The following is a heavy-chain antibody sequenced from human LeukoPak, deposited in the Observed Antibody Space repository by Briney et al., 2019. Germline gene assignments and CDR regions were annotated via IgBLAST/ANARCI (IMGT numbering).Heavy chain of an antibody. CDR3: ASSLREWFDP. Sequence: SETLSLTCTVSGGSISSYYWSWIRQPPGKGLEWIGYIYYGGSTNYNPSLKSRVTISVDTSKNQFSLKLSSVTAADTAVYYCASSLREWFDPWGQGTLVTVSS. V-gene: IGHV4-59*08. J-gene: IGHJ5*02. CDR2: IYYGGST. CDR1: GGSISSYY.